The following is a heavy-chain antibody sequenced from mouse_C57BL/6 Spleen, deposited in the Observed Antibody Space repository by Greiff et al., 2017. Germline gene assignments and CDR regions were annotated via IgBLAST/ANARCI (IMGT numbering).Heavy chain of an antibody. V-gene: IGHV14-2*01. CDR1: GFNIKDYY. D-gene: IGHD1-1*01. J-gene: IGHJ2*01. Sequence: EVHLVESGAELVKPGASVKLSCTASGFNIKDYYMHWVKQRTEQGLEWIGRIDPEDGETKYAPKFQGKATITADTSSNTAYLQLSSLTTEDTAVYYCARGDGSGYYFDYWGQGTTLTVSS. CDR2: IDPEDGET. CDR3: ARGDGSGYYFDY.